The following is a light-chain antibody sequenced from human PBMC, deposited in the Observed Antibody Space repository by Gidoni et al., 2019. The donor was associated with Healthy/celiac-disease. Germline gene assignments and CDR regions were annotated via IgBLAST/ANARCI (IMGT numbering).Light chain of an antibody. J-gene: IGKJ2*01. CDR1: QSISSY. CDR3: QQSYSTLYT. Sequence: DIQMTQSPSSLSASVGDSVTITCRASQSISSYLNWYQQKPVKAPKLLIYAASSLQSGVPSRFSGSGSGTDFTLTISSLQPEDFATYYCQQSYSTLYTFGQGTKLEIK. V-gene: IGKV1-39*01. CDR2: AAS.